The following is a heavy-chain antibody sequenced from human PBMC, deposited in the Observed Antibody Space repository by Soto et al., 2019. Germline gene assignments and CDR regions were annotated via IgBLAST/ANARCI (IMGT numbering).Heavy chain of an antibody. J-gene: IGHJ6*02. Sequence: ASVKVSCKASGYTFTSYGISWVRQAPGQGLEWMGWISAYNGNTYYAQKLQGRVTMTTDTSTSTAYMELRSLRSDDTAVYYCARGGYYDNNWVKLSNYGLDVRGQGTEVTVSS. V-gene: IGHV1-18*01. CDR2: ISAYNGNT. CDR1: GYTFTSYG. D-gene: IGHD3-16*01. CDR3: ARGGYYDNNWVKLSNYGLDV.